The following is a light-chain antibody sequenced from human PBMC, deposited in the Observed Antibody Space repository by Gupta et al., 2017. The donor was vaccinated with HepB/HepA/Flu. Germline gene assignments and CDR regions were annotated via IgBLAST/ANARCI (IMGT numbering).Light chain of an antibody. J-gene: IGLJ1*01. CDR3: CSYAGSYTEV. V-gene: IGLV2-11*01. CDR1: SSDVGGYNY. CDR2: DVS. Sequence: QSALTQPRSVSGSPGQSVTISCTGTSSDVGGYNYVSWYQQQPGKAPKLVIYDVSKRPSGVPDRFSGSKSGNTASLTISGLQAEDEADYYCCSYAGSYTEVFGTGTKVTVL.